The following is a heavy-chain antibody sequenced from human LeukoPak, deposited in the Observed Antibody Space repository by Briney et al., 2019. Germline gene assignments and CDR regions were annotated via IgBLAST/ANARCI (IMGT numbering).Heavy chain of an antibody. CDR2: IYPGDSDT. D-gene: IGHD2-15*01. J-gene: IGHJ4*02. CDR1: GYSFTSYW. Sequence: GESLKISCKGSGYSFTSYWIGWVRQMPGKGLEWMGIIYPGDSDTRYSPSFQGQVTISADKSISTAYLQWSSLKASDTAMYYCARGARYCSGGSCYSGDYWGQGTLVTVSS. V-gene: IGHV5-51*01. CDR3: ARGARYCSGGSCYSGDY.